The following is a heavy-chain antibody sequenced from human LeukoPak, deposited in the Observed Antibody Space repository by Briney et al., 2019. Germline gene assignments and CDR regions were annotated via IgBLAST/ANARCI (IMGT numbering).Heavy chain of an antibody. D-gene: IGHD6-13*01. CDR3: ACRIVSSGWYQRGSWFDP. Sequence: PSETLSLTCTVSGGSISSSSYYWGWIRQPPGKGLEWIGSIYYSGSTYYNPSLKSRVTISVDTSKNQFSLKLSSVTAADTAVYYCACRIVSSGWYQRGSWFDPWGQGTLVTVSS. CDR1: GGSISSSSYY. CDR2: IYYSGST. J-gene: IGHJ5*02. V-gene: IGHV4-39*01.